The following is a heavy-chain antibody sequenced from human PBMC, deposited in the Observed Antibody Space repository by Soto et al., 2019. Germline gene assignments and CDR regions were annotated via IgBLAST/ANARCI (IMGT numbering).Heavy chain of an antibody. CDR3: ARVGISGTIDAFDI. D-gene: IGHD1-20*01. CDR2: IDNSGTS. Sequence: QGQLQESGPGLVKPSQTLFLTCTVSGGSISSGGSYWGWIGQHPGKGLEWIGYIDNSGTSYYNPSLKSRLTISVDTSNNQFSLHLSSVTAADTAVYYCARVGISGTIDAFDIWGQGTMVTVSS. CDR1: GGSISSGGSY. J-gene: IGHJ3*02. V-gene: IGHV4-31*03.